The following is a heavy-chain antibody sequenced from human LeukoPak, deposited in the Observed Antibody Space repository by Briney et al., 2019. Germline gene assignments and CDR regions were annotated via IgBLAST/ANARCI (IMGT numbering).Heavy chain of an antibody. Sequence: PGGSLRLSCAASGFTFSSYGMHWVRQAPGKGLEWAAVISYDGSNKYYADSVKGRFTISRDNSKNTLYLQMNSLRAEDTAVYYCAKDFGYSYGQFDYWGQGTLVTVSS. D-gene: IGHD5-18*01. CDR1: GFTFSSYG. V-gene: IGHV3-30*18. CDR2: ISYDGSNK. CDR3: AKDFGYSYGQFDY. J-gene: IGHJ4*02.